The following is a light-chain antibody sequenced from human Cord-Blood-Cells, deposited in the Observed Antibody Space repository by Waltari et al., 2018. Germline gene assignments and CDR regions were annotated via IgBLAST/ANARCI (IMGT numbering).Light chain of an antibody. J-gene: IGLJ1*01. CDR3: SSYTSSSTLV. V-gene: IGLV2-14*01. CDR1: SSDVGGYNY. CDR2: EVS. Sequence: TLPASVSGSPGQSITISCTGTSSDVGGYNYVSWYQQHPGKAPKLMIYEVSNRPSGVSNSFSGSKSGNTASLTISGLQAEDEADYYCSSYTSSSTLVFGTGTKVTVL.